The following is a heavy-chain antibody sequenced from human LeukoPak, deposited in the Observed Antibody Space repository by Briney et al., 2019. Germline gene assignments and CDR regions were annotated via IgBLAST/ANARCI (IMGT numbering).Heavy chain of an antibody. J-gene: IGHJ6*03. D-gene: IGHD6-19*01. CDR2: INWNGGST. CDR3: ARVPPPYSSGVSRTYYYYMDV. Sequence: GGSLRLSCAASGFTFDDYGMSWVRQAPGKGLEWVSGINWNGGSTGYADSVKGRFTISRDNAKNSLYLQMNSLRAEDAALYYCARVPPPYSSGVSRTYYYYMDVWGKGTTVTVSS. V-gene: IGHV3-20*04. CDR1: GFTFDDYG.